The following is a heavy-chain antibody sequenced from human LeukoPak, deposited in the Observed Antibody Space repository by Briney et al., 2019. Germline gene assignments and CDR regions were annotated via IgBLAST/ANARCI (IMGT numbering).Heavy chain of an antibody. D-gene: IGHD2-2*01. J-gene: IGHJ6*04. Sequence: GGSLRLSCAASGFTFSSYWMHWVRQAPGKGLVWVSRINSDGSSTSYADSVKGRFTISRDNAKNTLYLQMNSLRAEDTAVYYCARDQMAYCSGTSCYDDGMDVWGKGTTVTVSS. V-gene: IGHV3-74*01. CDR1: GFTFSSYW. CDR3: ARDQMAYCSGTSCYDDGMDV. CDR2: INSDGSST.